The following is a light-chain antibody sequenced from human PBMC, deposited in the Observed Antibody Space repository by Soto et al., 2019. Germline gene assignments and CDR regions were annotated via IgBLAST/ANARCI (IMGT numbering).Light chain of an antibody. CDR3: QQYNNWLWT. V-gene: IGKV3-15*01. CDR2: DAS. Sequence: EIVMTQSPATLSVSPGERATLSCRASQSVSRNVAWYQQKPGQAPRLLIHDASTRATGISVRFSGNGSGTEFTLTISSLQSEDFAVYYCQQYNNWLWTFGQGTKVEIK. CDR1: QSVSRN. J-gene: IGKJ1*01.